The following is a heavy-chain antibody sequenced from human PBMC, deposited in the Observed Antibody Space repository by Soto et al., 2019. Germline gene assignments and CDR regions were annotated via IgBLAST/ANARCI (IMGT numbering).Heavy chain of an antibody. Sequence: QVQLVQSGAEVKKPGSSVKVSCEASGGRFTSYIFTWVRQAPGQGLEWMGRSIPIQGKADYALKFQDRVTMTADKYTETDSMELRSLRPDDTAVYYCAQSLVFVDLAQMDDWGKGTMVIVSS. CDR3: AQSLVFVDLAQMDD. CDR2: SIPIQGKA. V-gene: IGHV1-69*02. J-gene: IGHJ6*04. CDR1: GGRFTSYI. D-gene: IGHD2-21*01.